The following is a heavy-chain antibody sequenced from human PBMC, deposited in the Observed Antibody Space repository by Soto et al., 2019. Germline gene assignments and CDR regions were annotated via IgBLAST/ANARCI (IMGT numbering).Heavy chain of an antibody. V-gene: IGHV3-53*01. Sequence: GGSLRLSCAASAFTVRSNYMSWVRQAPGKGLERVSTISSDGGTYYTDSVKGRFAISRDNSKNTLYLQMNSLTAEDTAVYYCARDVMSVAGSADYWGQGTLVTVSS. CDR1: AFTVRSNY. CDR3: ARDVMSVAGSADY. D-gene: IGHD6-19*01. J-gene: IGHJ4*02. CDR2: ISSDGGT.